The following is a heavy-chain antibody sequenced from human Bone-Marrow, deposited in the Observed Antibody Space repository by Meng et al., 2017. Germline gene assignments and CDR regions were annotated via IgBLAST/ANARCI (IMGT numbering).Heavy chain of an antibody. CDR3: ARDPVTMIVALSNDAFDI. J-gene: IGHJ3*02. CDR2: ISSSSSYI. Sequence: GESLKISCAASGFNFSSYSMNWVRQAPGKGLEWVSSISSSSSYIYYADSVKGRFTISRDNAKNSLYLQMNSLRAEDTAVYYCARDPVTMIVALSNDAFDIWGQGTMVTVSS. CDR1: GFNFSSYS. V-gene: IGHV3-21*01. D-gene: IGHD3-22*01.